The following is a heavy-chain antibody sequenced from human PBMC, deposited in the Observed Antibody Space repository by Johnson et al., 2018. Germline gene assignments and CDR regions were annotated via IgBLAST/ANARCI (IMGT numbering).Heavy chain of an antibody. J-gene: IGHJ3*02. D-gene: IGHD6-25*01. Sequence: QVQLVQSGGGVVQPGRSLRLSCAASGFTFSSYGMHWVRQAPGTGLEWVAVISYDGSNKYYADSVKGRFTISRDNSKNTLYLQMNSRSDDDTAAYYCAKESIAAGTAFDIWGQGTMVTVSA. CDR2: ISYDGSNK. CDR3: AKESIAAGTAFDI. V-gene: IGHV3-30*18. CDR1: GFTFSSYG.